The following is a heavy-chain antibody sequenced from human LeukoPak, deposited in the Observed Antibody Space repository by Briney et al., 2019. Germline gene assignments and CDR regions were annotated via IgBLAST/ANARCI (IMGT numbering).Heavy chain of an antibody. CDR3: ASAHCSSTSCHQNFDS. J-gene: IGHJ4*02. Sequence: SETLSLTCTVSGGSISSSSYYWGWIRQPPGKGLERIGSIYHSGRTDYNPSLKSRVTISVDTSKNQFSLKLSSVTATDTAMYYCASAHCSSTSCHQNFDSWGQGTLVTVSS. V-gene: IGHV4-39*07. CDR2: IYHSGRT. CDR1: GGSISSSSYY. D-gene: IGHD2-2*01.